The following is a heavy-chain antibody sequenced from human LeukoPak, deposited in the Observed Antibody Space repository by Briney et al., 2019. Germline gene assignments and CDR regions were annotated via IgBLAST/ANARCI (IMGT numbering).Heavy chain of an antibody. CDR2: ISGSGGST. CDR3: AKGIIQYCSGGSCYPFDY. J-gene: IGHJ4*02. Sequence: AGGSLRLSCAVTGLTFRNYAMSWVRQAPGKGPEWVSDISGSGGSTYYADSVKGRFTISRDNSKNTLYLQMNSLRAEDTAVYYCAKGIIQYCSGGSCYPFDYWGQGTLVTVSS. CDR1: GLTFRNYA. D-gene: IGHD2-15*01. V-gene: IGHV3-23*01.